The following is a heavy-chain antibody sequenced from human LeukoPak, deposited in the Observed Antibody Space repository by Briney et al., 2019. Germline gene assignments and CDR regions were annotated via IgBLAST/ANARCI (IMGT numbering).Heavy chain of an antibody. CDR3: ARQPET. V-gene: IGHV4-34*01. Sequence: SETLSLTCAVYGASFSGYYWSWIRQPPGKGLEWIGEINHSGSTSYSPSLKSRVTISVDTSKNLFSLKLNSVTAADTAVYYRARQPETWGQGTMVTVSS. CDR2: INHSGST. J-gene: IGHJ3*01. CDR1: GASFSGYY.